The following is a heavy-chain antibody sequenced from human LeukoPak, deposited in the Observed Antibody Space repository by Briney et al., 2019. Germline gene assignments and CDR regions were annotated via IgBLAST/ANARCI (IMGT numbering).Heavy chain of an antibody. CDR2: IYPGDSNN. CDR1: GYSFTSYW. J-gene: IGHJ5*02. D-gene: IGHD2-2*01. CDR3: ARRGGDCSSTSCPTYNWFDP. Sequence: GASLKISCKGSGYSFTSYWICWVRQMPGKGLECGGIIYPGDSNNSYSPSFQGPVTISADKSSSTAYLQWSSLKGSDTAMYYCARRGGDCSSTSCPTYNWFDPWGEGTLVTVSS. V-gene: IGHV5-51*01.